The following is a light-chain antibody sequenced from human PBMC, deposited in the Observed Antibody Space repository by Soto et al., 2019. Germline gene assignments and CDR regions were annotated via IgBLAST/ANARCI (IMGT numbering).Light chain of an antibody. V-gene: IGLV1-44*01. CDR3: AAWDDILNGWV. CDR2: SNN. J-gene: IGLJ3*02. CDR1: SSNIGSNT. Sequence: QLVLTQPPSASGTPGQRVTISCSGSSSNIGSNTVNWYQQLPGTAPKLLIYSNNQRPSGVPDRFSGSKSGTSASLAISGLQSEDEADYYCAAWDDILNGWVFGGGTKVTVL.